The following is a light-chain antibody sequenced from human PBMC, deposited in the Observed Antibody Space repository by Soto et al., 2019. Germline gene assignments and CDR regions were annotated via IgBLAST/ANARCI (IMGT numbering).Light chain of an antibody. CDR3: HHRSK. V-gene: IGKV3-11*01. Sequence: VMTQSPATLSVSPGAGATLSCRASQSINYYLAWYQQNPGQAPRLLIHDASSRATGIPARFSGSGSGTDFTLTISSLEPEDFAVYYCHHRSKFGQGTRLEIK. CDR2: DAS. J-gene: IGKJ5*01. CDR1: QSINYY.